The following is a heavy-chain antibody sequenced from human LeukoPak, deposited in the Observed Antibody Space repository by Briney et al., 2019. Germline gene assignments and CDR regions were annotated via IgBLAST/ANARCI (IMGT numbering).Heavy chain of an antibody. V-gene: IGHV1-2*02. CDR1: GYTXTDYY. D-gene: IGHD1-26*01. J-gene: IGHJ5*02. CDR2: INPNSGGT. Sequence: ASVKVSCKASGYTXTDYYVHWVRQAPGQGLEWMGWINPNSGGTEYAQKFQGRVTMTRDTSISTAYMDLSRLGSDDTAMYYCARGGWEWLDPWGQGTLVTVSS. CDR3: ARGGWEWLDP.